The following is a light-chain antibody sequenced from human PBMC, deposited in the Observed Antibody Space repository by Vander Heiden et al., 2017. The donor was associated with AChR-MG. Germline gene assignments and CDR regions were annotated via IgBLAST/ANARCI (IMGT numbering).Light chain of an antibody. Sequence: SYDLTQSPSVSVAPGQTAPITCAGQRLRCKHPSYYALMPGQSPVLVIFQDNLRPSGIPARFSGSTSGNTATLTISGIQSMDDGDYYCQVWDSDSDVFGTGTKVTV. J-gene: IGLJ1*01. CDR1: RLRCKH. CDR3: QVWDSDSDV. V-gene: IGLV3-1*01. CDR2: QDN.